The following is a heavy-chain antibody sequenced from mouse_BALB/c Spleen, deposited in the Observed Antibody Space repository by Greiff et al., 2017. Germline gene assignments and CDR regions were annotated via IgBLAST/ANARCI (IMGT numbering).Heavy chain of an antibody. CDR1: GFTFSSYT. V-gene: IGHV5-12-2*01. J-gene: IGHJ2*01. CDR2: ISNGGGST. CDR3: ARNFDY. Sequence: EVQVVESGGGLVQPGGSLKLSCAASGFTFSSYTMSWVRQTPEKRLEWVAYISNGGGSTYYPDTVKGRFTISRDNAKNTLYLQMSSLKSEDTAMYYCARNFDYWGQGTTLTVSS.